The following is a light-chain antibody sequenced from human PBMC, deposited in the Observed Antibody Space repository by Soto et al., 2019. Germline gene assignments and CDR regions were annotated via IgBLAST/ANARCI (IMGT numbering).Light chain of an antibody. Sequence: EIVLTQSPATLSLSPGEIATLSCRASQSVSSYLAWYQQKPGQAPRLLIYDASNRATGIPARFSGSGSGTDFTLTISSLEPEDFAVYYCQQRSNWPFTFGGGTKVDIK. V-gene: IGKV3-11*01. J-gene: IGKJ4*01. CDR1: QSVSSY. CDR3: QQRSNWPFT. CDR2: DAS.